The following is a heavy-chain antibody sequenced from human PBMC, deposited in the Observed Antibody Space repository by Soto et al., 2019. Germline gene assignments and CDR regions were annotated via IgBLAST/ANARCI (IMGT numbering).Heavy chain of an antibody. CDR2: ISYDGSNK. V-gene: IGHV3-30*18. D-gene: IGHD5-12*01. CDR1: GFTFSSYG. J-gene: IGHJ4*02. CDR3: AKDGLGYRKMATGVFDY. Sequence: GGSLRLSCAASGFTFSSYGMHWVRQAPGKGLEWVAVISYDGSNKYYADSVKGRFTISRDNSKNTLYLQMNSLRAEDTAVYYCAKDGLGYRKMATGVFDYWGQGTLVTVSS.